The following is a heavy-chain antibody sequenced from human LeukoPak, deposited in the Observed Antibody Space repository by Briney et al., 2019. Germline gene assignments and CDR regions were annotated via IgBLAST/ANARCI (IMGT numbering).Heavy chain of an antibody. CDR2: IYTSGST. Sequence: SETLSLTCTVSGGYISSYYWSWIRQPAGKGLEWIGRIYTSGSTNYNPSLKSRVTISVDKSKNQFSLKLSSVTAADTAVYYCAREHSSSAGFVDYWGQGTLVTVSS. D-gene: IGHD6-6*01. V-gene: IGHV4-4*07. J-gene: IGHJ4*02. CDR1: GGYISSYY. CDR3: AREHSSSAGFVDY.